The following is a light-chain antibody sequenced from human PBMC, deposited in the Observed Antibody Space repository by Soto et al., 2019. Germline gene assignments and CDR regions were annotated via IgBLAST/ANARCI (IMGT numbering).Light chain of an antibody. CDR3: QLHHNSCPWT. CDR2: GAS. Sequence: EIVMTQSPATLSVSPGERATLSCRASQSGSSNLAWYQQKAGQAPRLLMYGASTRATGIPDRFSGSESGTEFTITISSLQSEDVAVYYCQLHHNSCPWTFDQRNKVEIK. CDR1: QSGSSN. V-gene: IGKV3-15*01. J-gene: IGKJ1*01.